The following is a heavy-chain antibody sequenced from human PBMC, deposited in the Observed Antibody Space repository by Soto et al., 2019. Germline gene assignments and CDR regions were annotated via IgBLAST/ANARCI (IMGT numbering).Heavy chain of an antibody. CDR3: ARLYTGNYIMYY. CDR2: IHNTGNI. V-gene: IGHV4-39*01. D-gene: IGHD1-26*01. CDR1: GSSIKSNLYH. J-gene: IGHJ4*02. Sequence: SETLSLTCSVSGSSIKSNLYHWGWIRQSPGKGLEWIASIHNTGNIFYNPSLKSRVTLSIDTSQSQFSLHLSSVTAADTAVYYCARLYTGNYIMYYWGPGTLVTVSS.